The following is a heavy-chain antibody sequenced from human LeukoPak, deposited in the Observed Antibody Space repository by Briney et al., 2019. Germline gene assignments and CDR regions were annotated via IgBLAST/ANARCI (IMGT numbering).Heavy chain of an antibody. D-gene: IGHD5-18*01. CDR3: ARDKRHSYGRYFDP. CDR1: GGSISTYH. Sequence: SETLSLTCSVSGGSISTYHWNWIRKPPGKGLEWIGYMQSTGNSKYNPSLKNRVNIFVDMSKNQFVLNLRSVTAADTAVYCCARDKRHSYGRYFDPWGQGMLVTVSS. V-gene: IGHV4-59*01. CDR2: MQSTGNS. J-gene: IGHJ4*02.